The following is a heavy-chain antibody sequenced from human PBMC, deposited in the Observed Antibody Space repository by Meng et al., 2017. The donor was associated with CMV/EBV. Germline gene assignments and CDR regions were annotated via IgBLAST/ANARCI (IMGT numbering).Heavy chain of an antibody. Sequence: GESLKISCAASGFALSNYDLSWVRQAPGKGLEWFSAISLPGGSTFYSDSVKGRFTISRDNSKNTLYLQMNSLRVEDTALYYCAKGLGWQLPNYWGQGTLVTVSS. CDR3: AKGLGWQLPNY. V-gene: IGHV3-23*01. CDR1: GFALSNYD. D-gene: IGHD1-26*01. J-gene: IGHJ4*02. CDR2: ISLPGGST.